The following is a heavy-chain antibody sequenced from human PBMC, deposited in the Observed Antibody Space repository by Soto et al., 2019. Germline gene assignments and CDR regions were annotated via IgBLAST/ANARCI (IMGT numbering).Heavy chain of an antibody. Sequence: GGSLRLSCAASGFTFSDYYMSWIRQAPGKGLEWVSYISSSGSTIYYADSVKGRFTISRDNAKNSLYLQMNSLRAEDTAVYYCASFLYGSGSSYLIDAFALWGQGPMVTVS. J-gene: IGHJ3*01. CDR3: ASFLYGSGSSYLIDAFAL. V-gene: IGHV3-11*01. CDR1: GFTFSDYY. D-gene: IGHD3-10*01. CDR2: ISSSGSTI.